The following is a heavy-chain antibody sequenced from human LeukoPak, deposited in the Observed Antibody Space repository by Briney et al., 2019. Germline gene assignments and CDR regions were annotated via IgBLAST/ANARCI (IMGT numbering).Heavy chain of an antibody. Sequence: SETLSPTCTVSGGSISSSNYCWGWIRQPPGKGLEWIGTFCYSGSTYYNPSLKSRVTISVDTSKNQFSLKLSSVTAADTAVYYCARHLAPDFWTYDYWGQGTLVTVSS. CDR2: FCYSGST. J-gene: IGHJ4*02. V-gene: IGHV4-39*01. CDR1: GGSISSSNYC. CDR3: ARHLAPDFWTYDY. D-gene: IGHD3-3*01.